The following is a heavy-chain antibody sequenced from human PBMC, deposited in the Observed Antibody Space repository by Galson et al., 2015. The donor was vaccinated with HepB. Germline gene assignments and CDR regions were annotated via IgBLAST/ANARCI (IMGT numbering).Heavy chain of an antibody. D-gene: IGHD2-2*01. V-gene: IGHV3-23*01. CDR3: AKARRSGCSTTSCYPVVD. CDR1: GFTFSSHA. CDR2: ISYSGSST. Sequence: SLRLSCAASGFTFSSHAMSWVRQAPGKGLEWVSSISYSGSSTYYADSVKGRFTISRDNSKNTLFLQMNSLRAEDTALYYCAKARRSGCSTTSCYPVVDWGQGTLVTVSS. J-gene: IGHJ4*02.